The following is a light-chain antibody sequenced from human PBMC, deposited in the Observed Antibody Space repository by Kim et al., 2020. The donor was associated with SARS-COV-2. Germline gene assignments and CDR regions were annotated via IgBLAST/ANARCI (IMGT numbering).Light chain of an antibody. Sequence: QAVVTQEPSLTVSPGGTVTLTCGSSTGAVTSGHYPYWFQQKPGQAPRTLIYDTYNKHSWTPARFSGSLLGVKAALTLSGAQPEDEAEYYCLLYYGGDRVFGGGTQLTVL. V-gene: IGLV7-46*01. CDR2: DTY. CDR3: LLYYGGDRV. CDR1: TGAVTSGHY. J-gene: IGLJ3*02.